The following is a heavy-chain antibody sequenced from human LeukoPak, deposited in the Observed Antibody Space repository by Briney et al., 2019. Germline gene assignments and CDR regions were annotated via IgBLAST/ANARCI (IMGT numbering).Heavy chain of an antibody. J-gene: IGHJ4*02. V-gene: IGHV4-59*01. CDR3: ARTTMVRGKPFNY. Sequence: SETLSLTCTVSGGSISSYYWSWIRQPPGKGLEWIGYIYYSGSTNYNPSLKSRVTISVDTSKNQFSLKLSSVTAADTAVYYCARTTMVRGKPFNYWGQGTLVTVSS. D-gene: IGHD3-10*01. CDR1: GGSISSYY. CDR2: IYYSGST.